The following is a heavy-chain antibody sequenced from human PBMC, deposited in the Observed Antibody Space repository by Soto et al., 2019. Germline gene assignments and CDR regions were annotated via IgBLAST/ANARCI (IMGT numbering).Heavy chain of an antibody. J-gene: IGHJ6*03. Sequence: GGSLRLSCAASGFTFSGSAMHWVRQASGKGLEWVGRIRSKANSYATAYAASVKGRFTISRDDSKNTAYLQMNSLKTEDTAVYYCTRLNYDFWSGLGYYYMDVWGKGTTVTVSS. D-gene: IGHD3-3*01. CDR1: GFTFSGSA. CDR3: TRLNYDFWSGLGYYYMDV. CDR2: IRSKANSYAT. V-gene: IGHV3-73*01.